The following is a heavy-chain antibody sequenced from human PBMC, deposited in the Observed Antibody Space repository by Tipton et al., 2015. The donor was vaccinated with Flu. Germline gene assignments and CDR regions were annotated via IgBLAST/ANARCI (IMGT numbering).Heavy chain of an antibody. J-gene: IGHJ4*02. CDR2: IYYSGST. CDR3: ARDPWAVPYYFDY. D-gene: IGHD6-6*01. CDR1: GGSISSSSYY. Sequence: TLSLTCTVSGGSISSSSYYWGWIRQPPGKGLEWIGSIYYSGSTYYNPSLKGRVAISVDTSKNQFALKLSSVTAADTAVYYCARDPWAVPYYFDYWGQGTLITVSS. V-gene: IGHV4-39*06.